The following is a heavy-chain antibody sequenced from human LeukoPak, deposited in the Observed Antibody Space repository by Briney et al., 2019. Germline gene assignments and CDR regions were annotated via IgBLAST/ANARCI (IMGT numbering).Heavy chain of an antibody. CDR1: GYSFSSYS. D-gene: IGHD3-10*01. V-gene: IGHV5-51*01. CDR2: IYTDDSDT. J-gene: IGHJ3*02. CDR3: ARRFGDNGLFAFDM. Sequence: GESLKISCKGSGYSFSSYSIVWVRQMPGKGLEWMGIIYTDDSDTRYSPSFQGQVTTSIDKSINTAYLQWSSLKTSDTAMYYCARRFGDNGLFAFDMWGQGTMVTVSS.